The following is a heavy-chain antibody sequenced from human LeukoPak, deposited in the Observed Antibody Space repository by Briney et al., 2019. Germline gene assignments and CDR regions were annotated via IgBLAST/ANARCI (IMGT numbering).Heavy chain of an antibody. V-gene: IGHV1-2*02. D-gene: IGHD4-23*01. CDR1: GYTFTGYY. CDR2: INPNSGGT. J-gene: IGHJ4*02. CDR3: ARHSPYYRGGKADYFDY. Sequence: GASVKVSCKASGYTFTGYYMHWVRQAPGHGLEWKGWINPNSGGTNYAQKFQGRVTMTRDTSISTAYMELTRLRSDDTAVYYCARHSPYYRGGKADYFDYWGQGTLVTVSS.